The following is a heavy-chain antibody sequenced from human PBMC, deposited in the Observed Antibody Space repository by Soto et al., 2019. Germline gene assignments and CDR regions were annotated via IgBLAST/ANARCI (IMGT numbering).Heavy chain of an antibody. CDR1: GYTFTSYA. CDR2: INAGNGNT. Sequence: ASVKVSCKASGYTFTSYAMHWVRQAPGQRLEWMGWINAGNGNTKYSQKFQGRVTITRDTSASTAYMELSSLRSEDTAVYYCARVRGWELLRMGYYYYGMDVWGQGTTVTVSS. V-gene: IGHV1-3*01. D-gene: IGHD1-26*01. J-gene: IGHJ6*02. CDR3: ARVRGWELLRMGYYYYGMDV.